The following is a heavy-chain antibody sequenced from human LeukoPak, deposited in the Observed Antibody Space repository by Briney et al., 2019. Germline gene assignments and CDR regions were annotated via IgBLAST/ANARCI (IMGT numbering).Heavy chain of an antibody. CDR1: GYTFTSYY. CDR2: INPSGGST. D-gene: IGHD2-21*01. Sequence: ASVKVSCKASGYTFTSYYMHWVRQAPGQGLEWMGIINPSGGSTSYAQKFQGRATMTRDTSTSTVYMELSSLRSEDTAVYYCARLIAEVGGGTNYFDTWGQGTLVTVSS. J-gene: IGHJ4*02. V-gene: IGHV1-46*01. CDR3: ARLIAEVGGGTNYFDT.